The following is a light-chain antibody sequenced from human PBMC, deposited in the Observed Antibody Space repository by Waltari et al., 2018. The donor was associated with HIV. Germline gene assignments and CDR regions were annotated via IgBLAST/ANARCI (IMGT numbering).Light chain of an antibody. Sequence: EIVMTQSPATLSVSPGESATLSCRASQSVSSNLAWYQQKPGQAPRLLIYGASTRATGIPARFSGSGSGTEFTLTISSLQSEDFAVYYCQQYNNWSKTFGQGTKLEIK. J-gene: IGKJ2*01. V-gene: IGKV3-15*01. CDR3: QQYNNWSKT. CDR1: QSVSSN. CDR2: GAS.